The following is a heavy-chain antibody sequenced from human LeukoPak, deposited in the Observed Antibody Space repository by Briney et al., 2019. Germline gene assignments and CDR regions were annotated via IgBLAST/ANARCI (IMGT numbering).Heavy chain of an antibody. CDR1: GFTFSDYG. CDR3: AKDHTDYYDSSGFDY. V-gene: IGHV3-30*02. CDR2: IRFDGGIK. J-gene: IGHJ4*02. Sequence: GGSLRLSCAASGFTFSDYGMVWVRQAPDKGLEWMAFIRFDGGIKYYADSVKDRFTISRDNSKNTLYLQMNSLRAEDTAVYYCAKDHTDYYDSSGFDYWGQGTLVTVSS. D-gene: IGHD3-22*01.